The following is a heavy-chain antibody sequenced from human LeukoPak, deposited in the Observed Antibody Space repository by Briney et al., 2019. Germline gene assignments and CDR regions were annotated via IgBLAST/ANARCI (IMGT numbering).Heavy chain of an antibody. J-gene: IGHJ4*02. V-gene: IGHV5-51*01. CDR1: GHSFSDYW. CDR2: IFPADSDT. Sequence: GESLKISCKASGHSFSDYWIAWLRPEPGKGLELMGIIFPADSDTRYSPSFQGQVTISADKSISTAYLQWSSLRASDTAMYYCARRVYRLYYFDYWGPGTLVTVSS. D-gene: IGHD3-22*01. CDR3: ARRVYRLYYFDY.